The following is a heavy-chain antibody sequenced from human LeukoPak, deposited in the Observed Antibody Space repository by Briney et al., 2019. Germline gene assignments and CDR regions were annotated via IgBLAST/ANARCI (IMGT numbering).Heavy chain of an antibody. J-gene: IGHJ4*02. D-gene: IGHD3-22*01. Sequence: PSQTLSLTCTVSGGSISSGSYYWSWIRQPAGKGLEWIGRIYTSGSTNYNPSLKSRVTMSVDTSKNQFSLKLSSVTAADTAVYYCARESYYDSSGLDYWGQGTLVTVSS. CDR1: GGSISSGSYY. CDR3: ARESYYDSSGLDY. V-gene: IGHV4-61*02. CDR2: IYTSGST.